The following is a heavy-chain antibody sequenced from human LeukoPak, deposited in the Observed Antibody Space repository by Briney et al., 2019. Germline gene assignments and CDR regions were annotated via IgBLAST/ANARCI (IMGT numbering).Heavy chain of an antibody. Sequence: GGSLRLSRAASGFNFRSYGMHWVGQAPGKGLGGVAVIWYDGRNKYYEDSVKGRFNISRDNSKKTLYLQMNILRAEHTAVYYCARDMDQWLVLVWYFDLWGRGTLVTVSS. V-gene: IGHV3-33*01. CDR1: GFNFRSYG. J-gene: IGHJ2*01. CDR3: ARDMDQWLVLVWYFDL. CDR2: IWYDGRNK. D-gene: IGHD6-19*01.